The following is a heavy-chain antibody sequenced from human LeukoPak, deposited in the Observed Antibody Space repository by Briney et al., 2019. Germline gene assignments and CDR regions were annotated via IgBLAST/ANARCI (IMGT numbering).Heavy chain of an antibody. V-gene: IGHV3-74*01. D-gene: IGHD2-21*02. CDR3: ARFSRSDRYYFDY. CDR1: GFTVTSNY. J-gene: IGHJ4*02. Sequence: GGSLRLSCAASGFTVTSNYMSWVRQAPGKGLVWVSRINSDGSSTSYADSVKGRFTISRDNAKNTLYLQMNSLRAEDTAVYYCARFSRSDRYYFDYWGQGTLVTVSS. CDR2: INSDGSST.